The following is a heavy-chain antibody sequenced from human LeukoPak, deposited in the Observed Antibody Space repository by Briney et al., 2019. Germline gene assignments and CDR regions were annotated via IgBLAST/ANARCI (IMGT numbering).Heavy chain of an antibody. V-gene: IGHV4-59*11. CDR3: ARETYSGELEY. CDR2: IYYSGST. Sequence: PSETLSLTCTVSGGSISSHYWSWIRQPPGKGLEWIGYIYYSGSTNYNPSLKSRVTISVDTSKNQFSLKLSSVTAADTAVYYCARETYSGELEYWGQGTLVTVSS. J-gene: IGHJ4*02. D-gene: IGHD1-26*01. CDR1: GGSISSHY.